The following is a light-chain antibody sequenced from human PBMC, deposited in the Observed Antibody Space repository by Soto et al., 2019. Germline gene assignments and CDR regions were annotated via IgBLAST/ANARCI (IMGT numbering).Light chain of an antibody. Sequence: QSVLTQPPSVSGSPGQSVAISCTGTSSDVGNSNGVSWYHQPPGTAPKLMIYDVNNRPSGVPDRFSGSKSGNTASLTISGLQAEDEGDYYCSSYTSSSTYVFGTGTTVTVL. CDR3: SSYTSSSTYV. V-gene: IGLV2-18*02. CDR1: SSDVGNSNG. CDR2: DVN. J-gene: IGLJ1*01.